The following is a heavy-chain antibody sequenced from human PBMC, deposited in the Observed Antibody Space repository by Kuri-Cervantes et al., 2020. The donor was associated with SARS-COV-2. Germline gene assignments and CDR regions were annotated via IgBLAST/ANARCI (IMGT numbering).Heavy chain of an antibody. D-gene: IGHD6-13*01. J-gene: IGHJ4*02. CDR3: ARDAAADNLSDY. CDR1: GGTFSSYA. Sequence: SVKVSCKASGGTFSSYAISWVRQAPGQGLEWMGRIIPTFGIANYAQKFQGRVTITADKSTSTAYMELSSLRSEDTAVYYCARDAAADNLSDYWGQRTLVTVSS. V-gene: IGHV1-69*04. CDR2: IIPTFGIA.